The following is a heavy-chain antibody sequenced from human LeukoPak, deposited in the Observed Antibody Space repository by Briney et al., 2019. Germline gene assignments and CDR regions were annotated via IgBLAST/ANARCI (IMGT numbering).Heavy chain of an antibody. Sequence: GGSLRLSCVASGFTFSSYWMSWVRQAPGKGLEWVANIKQDGSEKYYVDSVKGRFTISRDNAKNSLYLQMNSLRAEDTAVYYCARDQPYYDILTGYYGTFDYWGQGTLVTVSS. CDR1: GFTFSSYW. CDR3: ARDQPYYDILTGYYGTFDY. V-gene: IGHV3-7*01. CDR2: IKQDGSEK. D-gene: IGHD3-9*01. J-gene: IGHJ4*02.